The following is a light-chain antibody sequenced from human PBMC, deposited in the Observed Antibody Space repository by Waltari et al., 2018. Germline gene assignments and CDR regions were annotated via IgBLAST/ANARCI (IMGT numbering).Light chain of an antibody. CDR3: QQYDISPLT. CDR1: QTIRTTY. V-gene: IGKV3-20*01. CDR2: GTF. J-gene: IGKJ4*01. Sequence: EIVLTQSPGTLSLSPGEGAPLPCRTSQTIRTTYLAWYQQKPGQAPTLLIYGTFSRATGIPDRFTGSGSGTDFSLTISSLEPEDFATYYCQQYDISPLTFGGGTKVEIK.